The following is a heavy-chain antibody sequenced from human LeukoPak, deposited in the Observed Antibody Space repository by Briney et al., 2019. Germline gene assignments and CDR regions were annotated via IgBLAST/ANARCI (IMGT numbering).Heavy chain of an antibody. J-gene: IGHJ4*02. CDR3: AKDSVYDYDFDY. CDR1: GFTFSSNA. V-gene: IGHV3-23*01. CDR2: ISASGGST. Sequence: GGSLRLSCTASGFTFSSNAMSWARQAPGKGLEWVSTISASGGSTYYADSVKGRFTISRDNSKNTLYLQMNSLRADDTAVYYCAKDSVYDYDFDYWGQGTLVTVSS. D-gene: IGHD5/OR15-5a*01.